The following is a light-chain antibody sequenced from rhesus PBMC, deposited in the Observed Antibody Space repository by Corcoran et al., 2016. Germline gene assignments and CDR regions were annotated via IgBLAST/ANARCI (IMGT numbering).Light chain of an antibody. CDR1: QSLLYNSNTKNY. CDR2: WAA. J-gene: IGKJ2*01. Sequence: DIVMTQSPDSLAVSLGERVTFNCKSSQSLLYNSNTKNYLAWYQQKPGQPPKLLIYWAATRESGVPHRFSGSGSGTDFSLTISGLQAEDVAVYYCQQYYKSPLSFGQGTKVEIK. V-gene: IGKV4-1*01. CDR3: QQYYKSPLS.